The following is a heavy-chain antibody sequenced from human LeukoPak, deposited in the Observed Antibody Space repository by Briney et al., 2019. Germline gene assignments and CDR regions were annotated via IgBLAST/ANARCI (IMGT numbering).Heavy chain of an antibody. J-gene: IGHJ5*02. CDR1: GGSISSYY. Sequence: SETLSLTCTVSGGSISSYYWSWIRQPPGKGLEWIGYIYYGGSTNYNPSLKSRVTISVDTSKNQFSLKLSSVTAADTAVYYCARDRDYYDSSGYPRPYNWFDPWGQGTLVTVSS. D-gene: IGHD3-22*01. CDR2: IYYGGST. V-gene: IGHV4-59*01. CDR3: ARDRDYYDSSGYPRPYNWFDP.